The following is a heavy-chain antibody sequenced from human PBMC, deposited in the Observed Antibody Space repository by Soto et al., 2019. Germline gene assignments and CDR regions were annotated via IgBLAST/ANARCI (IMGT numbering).Heavy chain of an antibody. D-gene: IGHD5-12*01. CDR2: IYHSGST. CDR3: AAGGGLPRYY. J-gene: IGHJ4*02. V-gene: IGHV4-30-2*01. CDR1: GGSISSGGYS. Sequence: QLQLQESGSGLVKPSQTLSLTCAVSGGSISSGGYSWSWIRQPPGKGLEWIGYIYHSGSTYYNPSPKRPITISVDRSKNQFSLKLSSVTAADTAVYYCAAGGGLPRYYWGQGTLVTVSS.